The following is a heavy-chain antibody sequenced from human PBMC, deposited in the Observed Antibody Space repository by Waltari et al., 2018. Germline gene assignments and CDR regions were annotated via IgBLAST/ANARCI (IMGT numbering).Heavy chain of an antibody. CDR1: GFAFSAYW. V-gene: IGHV3-7*03. CDR2: IKQDGSEK. D-gene: IGHD1-26*01. CDR3: ARDTWEQFDY. J-gene: IGHJ4*02. Sequence: EVQLVESGGGLVQPWVSLRRPCAASGFAFSAYWMSWVRKAPGKGLEWVANIKQDGSEKYYADSVKGRLTISRDNAKNSLYLHMNSLRAEDTALYYCARDTWEQFDYWGQGTLVTVSS.